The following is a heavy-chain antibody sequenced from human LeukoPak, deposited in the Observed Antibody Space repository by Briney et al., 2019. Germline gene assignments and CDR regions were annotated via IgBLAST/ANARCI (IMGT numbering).Heavy chain of an antibody. CDR1: GGSISSSSYY. Sequence: SETLSLTCTVSGGSISSSSYYWGWIRQPPGKGLEWIGSIYYSGSTHYNPSLKSRVTISVDTSKNQFSLKLSSVTAADTAVYYCARQDDSSGYFDYWGQGTLVTVSS. CDR2: IYYSGST. CDR3: ARQDDSSGYFDY. V-gene: IGHV4-39*01. D-gene: IGHD3-22*01. J-gene: IGHJ4*02.